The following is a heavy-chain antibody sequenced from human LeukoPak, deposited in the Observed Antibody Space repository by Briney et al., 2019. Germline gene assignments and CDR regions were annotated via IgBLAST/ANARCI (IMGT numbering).Heavy chain of an antibody. Sequence: SETLSLTCTVSGYSISSGYYWGWIRQPPGKGLEWIGSIYHSGSTYYNPSLKSRVTISVDTSKNQFSLKLSSVTAADTAMYYCAREVGNNGDIWGQGTMVTVSS. CDR2: IYHSGST. V-gene: IGHV4-38-2*02. D-gene: IGHD2-8*01. CDR3: AREVGNNGDI. J-gene: IGHJ3*02. CDR1: GYSISSGYY.